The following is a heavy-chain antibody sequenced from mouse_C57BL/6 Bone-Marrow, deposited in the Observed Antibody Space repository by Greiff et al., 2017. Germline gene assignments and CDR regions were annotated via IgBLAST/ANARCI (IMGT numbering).Heavy chain of an antibody. D-gene: IGHD1-1*01. Sequence: VQRVESGAELARPGASVKLSCKASGYTFTSYGISWVKQRTGQGLEWIGEIYPRSGNTYYNEKFKGKATLTADKSSSTAYMELRSLTSEDSAVYFCASPSVVAPFDYWGQGTTLTVSS. CDR3: ASPSVVAPFDY. CDR2: IYPRSGNT. V-gene: IGHV1-81*01. CDR1: GYTFTSYG. J-gene: IGHJ2*01.